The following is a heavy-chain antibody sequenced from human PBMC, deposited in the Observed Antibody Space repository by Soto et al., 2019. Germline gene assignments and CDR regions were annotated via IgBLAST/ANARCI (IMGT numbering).Heavy chain of an antibody. CDR1: GYTFTSYY. Sequence: ASVQVSCKASGYTFTSYYMHWVRQAPGQGLEWMGIINPSGGSTSYAQKFQGRVTMTRDTSTSTVYMELSSLRSEDTAVYYCARAGTTVTTLKYWGQGTLVTVSS. CDR2: INPSGGST. V-gene: IGHV1-46*01. J-gene: IGHJ4*02. CDR3: ARAGTTVTTLKY. D-gene: IGHD4-17*01.